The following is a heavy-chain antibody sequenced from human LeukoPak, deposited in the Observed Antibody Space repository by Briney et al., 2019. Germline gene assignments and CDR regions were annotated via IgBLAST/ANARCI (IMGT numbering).Heavy chain of an antibody. CDR3: AKRRGESGGWGFFDY. CDR1: GFTFSSYG. J-gene: IGHJ4*02. D-gene: IGHD6-19*01. V-gene: IGHV3-23*01. CDR2: KDNSAGDT. Sequence: GGSLRLSCAAAGFTFSSYGMCWVRQPPGKGLEWVSCKDNSAGDTFYAESVRGRFTISRDNSRNTLFLEMNSLRVEDTAIYYCAKRRGESGGWGFFDYWGPGALVTVSS.